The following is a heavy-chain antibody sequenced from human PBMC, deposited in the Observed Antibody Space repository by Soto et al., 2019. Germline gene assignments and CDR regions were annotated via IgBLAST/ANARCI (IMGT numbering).Heavy chain of an antibody. CDR3: ARDHVSNPRLNYYYYYGMDI. CDR2: IYYTGDT. J-gene: IGHJ6*02. V-gene: IGHV4-30-4*01. D-gene: IGHD4-4*01. CDR1: GGSINSGDYY. Sequence: QVQLQESGPGLVKPSETLSLTCTVSGGSINSGDYYWSWIRQPPGKGLEWIGYIYYTGDTGYNPSLTSRLAFSVDTSKNQFSLKLTSVTAADTAVYYCARDHVSNPRLNYYYYYGMDIWGQGTTVTVSS.